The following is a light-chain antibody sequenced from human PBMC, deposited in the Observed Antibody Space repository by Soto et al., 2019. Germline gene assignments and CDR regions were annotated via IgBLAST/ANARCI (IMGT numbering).Light chain of an antibody. CDR1: SSNVGAGYD. Sequence: VLTQPSSVFWAPGHRVPTSCTGRSSNVGAGYDVHWYQQLPGTAPQLLIYGNSNRPSGVPDRFSGSKSGTSASLAITGLQAEDEADYYCQSYDSSLSGFYVFGTGTKVTVL. V-gene: IGLV1-40*01. J-gene: IGLJ1*01. CDR2: GNS. CDR3: QSYDSSLSGFYV.